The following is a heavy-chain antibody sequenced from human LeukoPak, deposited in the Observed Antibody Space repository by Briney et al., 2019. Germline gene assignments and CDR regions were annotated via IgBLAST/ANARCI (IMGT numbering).Heavy chain of an antibody. CDR3: ARERGNLRGDAFDI. J-gene: IGHJ3*02. D-gene: IGHD1-26*01. CDR2: IYSTGNT. CDR1: GVSISTYY. Sequence: KPSETLSLTCTVSGVSISTYYWTWIRQPAGKGLEWIGRIYSTGNTNYNPSLESRVTMSIDTSKNQFSLKLTSVTAADTAVYYCARERGNLRGDAFDIWGQGTMVTVSS. V-gene: IGHV4-4*07.